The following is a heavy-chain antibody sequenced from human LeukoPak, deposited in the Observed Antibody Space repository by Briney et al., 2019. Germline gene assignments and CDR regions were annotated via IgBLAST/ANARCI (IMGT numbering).Heavy chain of an antibody. CDR1: GYTFTSYD. J-gene: IGHJ5*02. CDR3: ARGLSSVNWFDP. V-gene: IGHV1-8*01. CDR2: MNPNSGNT. D-gene: IGHD6-19*01. Sequence: ASVKVSCKASGYTFTSYDINWVRQATGQGLEWMGWMNPNSGNTGYAQKFQGRVTMTRNTSISTAYMELSSLRSEDTAVYYCARGLSSVNWFDPWGQGTPVTVSS.